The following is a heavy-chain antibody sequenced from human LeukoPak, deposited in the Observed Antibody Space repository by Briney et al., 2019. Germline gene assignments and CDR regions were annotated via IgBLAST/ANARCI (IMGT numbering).Heavy chain of an antibody. J-gene: IGHJ4*02. V-gene: IGHV3-64*01. D-gene: IGHD6-13*01. CDR1: GFTFSSYA. CDR3: ARWGGSSSWRRGFDY. Sequence: GGSLRLSCAASGFTFSSYAMHWVRQAPGKGLEYVSAISSNGGSTYYANSVKGRFTISRDNSKNTLYLQMGSLRAEDMAVYYCARWGGSSSWRRGFDYWGQGTLVTVSS. CDR2: ISSNGGST.